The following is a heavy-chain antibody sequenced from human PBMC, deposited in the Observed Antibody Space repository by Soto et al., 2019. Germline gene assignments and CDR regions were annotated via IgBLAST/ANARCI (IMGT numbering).Heavy chain of an antibody. J-gene: IGHJ4*02. D-gene: IGHD6-6*01. CDR3: TREGSTADRRFDY. V-gene: IGHV1-18*01. Sequence: QVQLVQSGAEVKKPGASVKVSCKASGYTFSSYGIIWVRQAPGQGLEWMGWIATYNGNTGYAQKFQGRVAMTIDTSTNTAYMELRSLRSDDTAVYYCTREGSTADRRFDYWGQGTLVTVSS. CDR1: GYTFSSYG. CDR2: IATYNGNT.